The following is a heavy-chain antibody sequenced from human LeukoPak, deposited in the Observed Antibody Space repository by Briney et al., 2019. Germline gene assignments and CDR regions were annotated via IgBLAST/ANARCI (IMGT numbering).Heavy chain of an antibody. J-gene: IGHJ6*03. CDR3: AGGAYSSSPYYYYYMDV. V-gene: IGHV3-13*01. Sequence: GGSLRLSCAASGFTFSSYNMHWVRQATGKGLEWVSAIGTAGDTYYPGSVKGRFTISRENAKNSLYLQMNSLRAGDTAVYYCAGGAYSSSPYYYYYMDVWGKGTTVTVSS. CDR2: IGTAGDT. D-gene: IGHD6-6*01. CDR1: GFTFSSYN.